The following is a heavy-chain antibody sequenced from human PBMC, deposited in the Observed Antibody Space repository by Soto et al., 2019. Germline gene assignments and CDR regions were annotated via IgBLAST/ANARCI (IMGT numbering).Heavy chain of an antibody. CDR1: GGTFSSYA. CDR3: ARVLSHYYYGMDV. V-gene: IGHV1-69*06. J-gene: IGHJ6*02. Sequence: ASVKVSCKASGGTFSSYAISWVRQAPGQGLEWMGGIIPIFGTANYAQKFQGRVTITADKSTSTAYMELSSLRSEDTAVYYCARVLSHYYYGMDVWGQGTTVTVYS. CDR2: IIPIFGTA.